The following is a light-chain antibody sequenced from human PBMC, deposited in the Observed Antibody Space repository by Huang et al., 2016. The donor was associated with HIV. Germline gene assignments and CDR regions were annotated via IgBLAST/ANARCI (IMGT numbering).Light chain of an antibody. CDR3: QQYDKWPPGLT. Sequence: EIMMTQSPATLSVSPGGRATLSCRASQNVRNNLAWYQQKTGQAPRLLIYETSTRASGIPARFSVSGSATDFTLTISGLQSEDFAIYYCQQYDKWPPGLTFGGGTKVEI. J-gene: IGKJ4*01. CDR2: ETS. V-gene: IGKV3D-15*01. CDR1: QNVRNN.